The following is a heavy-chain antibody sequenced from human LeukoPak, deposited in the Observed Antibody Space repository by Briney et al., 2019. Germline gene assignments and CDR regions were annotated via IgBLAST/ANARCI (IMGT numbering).Heavy chain of an antibody. J-gene: IGHJ4*02. D-gene: IGHD3-22*01. CDR1: GGSISSGGYY. CDR2: IYYSGST. V-gene: IGHV4-31*03. CDR3: ARASRRNYYDSSGIDY. Sequence: PSETLSLTCTVSGGSISSGGYYWSWIRQHPGQGLEWVGYIYYSGSTYYNPSLKSRVTISVDTSKNQFSLKLSSVTAADTAVYYCARASRRNYYDSSGIDYWGQGTLVTVSS.